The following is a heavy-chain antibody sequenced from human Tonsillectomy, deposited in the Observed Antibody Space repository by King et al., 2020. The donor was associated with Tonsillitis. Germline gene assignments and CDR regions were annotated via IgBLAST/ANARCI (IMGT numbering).Heavy chain of an antibody. CDR1: GFTFDDYA. J-gene: IGHJ4*02. CDR2: ISWNSGSI. Sequence: VQLVESGGGLVQPGRSLRLSCAASGFTFDDYAMHWVRQAPGKGLEWVSGISWNSGSIGYADSVKGRFTISRDNAKNSLYLQMNSLRAEDTALYYCAKYIPRYSGSYIFDYWGQGTLVTGSS. V-gene: IGHV3-9*01. D-gene: IGHD1-26*01. CDR3: AKYIPRYSGSYIFDY.